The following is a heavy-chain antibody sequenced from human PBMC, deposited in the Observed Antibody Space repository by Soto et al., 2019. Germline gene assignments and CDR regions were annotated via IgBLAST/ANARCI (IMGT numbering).Heavy chain of an antibody. J-gene: IGHJ5*02. V-gene: IGHV4-30-4*01. CDR3: DKGVTVFCPVSLFWLDP. D-gene: IGHD3-9*01. CDR2: IYYSWLT. Sequence: QVRLQESGPGLVKPSQTLSLKCTVSGASISSGDYYWSWVRQPPGKGLEWIGYIYYSWLTYFNPSLTSRVAISMATSKTQFFLKLSSVTAADTAVYFCDKGVTVFCPVSLFWLDPWGQGTLVTVSS. CDR1: GASISSGDYY.